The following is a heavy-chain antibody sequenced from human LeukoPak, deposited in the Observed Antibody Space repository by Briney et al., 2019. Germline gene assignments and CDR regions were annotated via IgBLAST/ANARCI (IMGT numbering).Heavy chain of an antibody. CDR1: GGSISSYY. CDR3: ARHYYDSSGYYFQDY. CDR2: IYYSGST. Sequence: LETLSLTCTVSGGSISSYYWSWIRQPPGKGLEWIGYIYYSGSTNYNPSLKSRVTISVDTSKNQFSLKLSSVTAADTAVYYCARHYYDSSGYYFQDYWGQGTLVTVSS. D-gene: IGHD3-22*01. V-gene: IGHV4-59*08. J-gene: IGHJ4*02.